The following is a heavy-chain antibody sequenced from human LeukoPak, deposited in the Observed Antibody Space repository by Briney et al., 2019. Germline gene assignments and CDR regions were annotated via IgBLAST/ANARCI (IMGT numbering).Heavy chain of an antibody. D-gene: IGHD2-15*01. V-gene: IGHV3-23*01. CDR1: GFTFSSYA. J-gene: IGHJ3*02. CDR2: ISGSGYTT. Sequence: PGGSLRLSCAASGFTFSSYAMNWVRQAPGRGLEWVSSISGSGYTTHYADSVQGRFTISRDNSKNTLSLQMNSLRAEDTAVYYCAREADCSGGSCYRGAFDIWGQGTMVTVSS. CDR3: AREADCSGGSCYRGAFDI.